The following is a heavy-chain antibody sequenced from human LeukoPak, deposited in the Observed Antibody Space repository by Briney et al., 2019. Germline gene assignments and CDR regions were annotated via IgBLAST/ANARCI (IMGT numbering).Heavy chain of an antibody. CDR1: GFTLSTYE. V-gene: IGHV3-48*03. Sequence: PGGSLRLSCAASGFTLSTYEMSWVRQAPGKGLEWVSYINRDGGIIYYADSVRGRFTISRDTAMNSLDLQMNSLRVEDTAIYYCARRDHIAGRLDYWGQGTLVTVSS. J-gene: IGHJ4*02. CDR2: INRDGGII. D-gene: IGHD6-6*01. CDR3: ARRDHIAGRLDY.